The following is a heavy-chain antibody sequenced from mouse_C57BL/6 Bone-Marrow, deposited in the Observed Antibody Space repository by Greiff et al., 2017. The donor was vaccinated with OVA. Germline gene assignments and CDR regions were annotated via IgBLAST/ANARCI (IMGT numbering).Heavy chain of an antibody. CDR1: GFNIKDDY. J-gene: IGHJ2*01. CDR3: TTYRY. CDR2: IDPENGDT. V-gene: IGHV14-4*01. Sequence: DVKLVESGAELVRPGASVKLSCTASGFNIKDDYMHWVKERPEQGLEWIGWIDPENGDTEYASKFQGKATITADTSSKTVYLNLSSLTSEDTAVYYCTTYRYWGQGTTLTVSS.